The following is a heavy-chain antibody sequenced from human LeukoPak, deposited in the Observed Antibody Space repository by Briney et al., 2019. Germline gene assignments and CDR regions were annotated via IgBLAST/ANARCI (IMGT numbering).Heavy chain of an antibody. CDR2: INPSGGGT. CDR1: GYTFTSYY. Sequence: ASVKVSCKASGYTFTSYYMHWVRQAPGQGLEWMGIINPSGGGTTYAHKFQGRVTMTRDTSTSTVYMELSSLRSEDTAIYYCARDSCSSTSCYLDYWGQGTLVTVSS. D-gene: IGHD2-2*01. J-gene: IGHJ4*02. CDR3: ARDSCSSTSCYLDY. V-gene: IGHV1-46*01.